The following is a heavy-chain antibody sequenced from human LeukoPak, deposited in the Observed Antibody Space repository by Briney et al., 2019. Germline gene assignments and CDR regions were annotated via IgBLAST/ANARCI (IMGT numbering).Heavy chain of an antibody. Sequence: GGSLRLSCAASGFTFSSYGMSWVRQAPGKGLEWVSAISGSGGSTYYADSVKGRFTISRDNSKNTLYLQMNSLRAEDTAVYYCAKWSYGTYYYYYYMDVWGKGTTVTISS. D-gene: IGHD1-26*01. CDR1: GFTFSSYG. CDR2: ISGSGGST. V-gene: IGHV3-23*01. CDR3: AKWSYGTYYYYYYMDV. J-gene: IGHJ6*03.